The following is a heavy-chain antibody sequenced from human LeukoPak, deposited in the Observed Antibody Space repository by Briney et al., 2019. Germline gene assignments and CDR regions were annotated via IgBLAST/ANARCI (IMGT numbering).Heavy chain of an antibody. V-gene: IGHV3-72*01. D-gene: IGHD2-2*01. Sequence: GGSLRLSCAASGFTFSDHYMDWVRQAPGKGLEWVGRTRNKANSYTTEYAASVKGRFTISRDDSKNSLYLQMNSLKTEDTAVYYCARDLAVVVPAAMGNYMDVWGKGTTVSLSS. CDR3: ARDLAVVVPAAMGNYMDV. CDR2: TRNKANSYTT. J-gene: IGHJ6*03. CDR1: GFTFSDHY.